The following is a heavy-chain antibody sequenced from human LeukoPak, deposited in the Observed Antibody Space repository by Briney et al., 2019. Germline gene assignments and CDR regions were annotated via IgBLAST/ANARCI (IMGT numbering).Heavy chain of an antibody. CDR3: ATHSQQLAPYYYYGMDV. CDR1: GYSFTSYW. CDR2: IYPGDSDT. V-gene: IGHV5-51*01. D-gene: IGHD6-13*01. J-gene: IGHJ6*02. Sequence: GESLKISCKGSGYSFTSYWIGWVRQMPGKGLEWMGIIYPGDSDTRYSPSFQGQVTISADKSISTAYLQWSSLKASDTAMYYCATHSQQLAPYYYYGMDVWGQGTTVTVSS.